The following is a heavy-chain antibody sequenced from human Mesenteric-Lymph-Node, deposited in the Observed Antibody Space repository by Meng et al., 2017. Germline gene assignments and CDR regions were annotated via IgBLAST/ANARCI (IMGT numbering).Heavy chain of an antibody. CDR2: IPHRGSS. Sequence: QVPLRESGQALVKPSETLSLTCAVSGDSITNHNWWAWVRQPPGKGLEWIGEIPHRGSSAYNPSLKSRVSMSIDKSKNQFSLKLTSVTAADTAVYHCLRGSGGSVWGQGTLVTVSS. CDR3: LRGSGGSV. CDR1: GDSITNHNW. V-gene: IGHV4-4*02. J-gene: IGHJ1*01. D-gene: IGHD3-10*01.